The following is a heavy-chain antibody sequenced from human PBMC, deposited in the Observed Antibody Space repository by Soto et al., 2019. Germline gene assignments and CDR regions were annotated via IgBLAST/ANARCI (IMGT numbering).Heavy chain of an antibody. V-gene: IGHV3-23*01. D-gene: IGHD1-26*01. CDR1: GFTFENFG. CDR3: AKNQGVELVPLATVDWFDP. Sequence: GGSLRLSCAASGFTFENFGMNWVRQAPGKGLEWISSISGSGLNKYYADSVKGRFTISRDNSKNTVYLELSNLRAEDTAVYHCAKNQGVELVPLATVDWFDPWGQGSVVTVSS. J-gene: IGHJ5*02. CDR2: ISGSGLNK.